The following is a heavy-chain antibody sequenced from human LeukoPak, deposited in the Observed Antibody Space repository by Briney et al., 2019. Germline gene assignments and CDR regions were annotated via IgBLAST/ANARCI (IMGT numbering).Heavy chain of an antibody. J-gene: IGHJ5*02. CDR1: GGSISSYY. CDR3: AREEAGIAAAGTEYNWFDP. Sequence: SETLSLTCTVSGGSISSYYWSWIRQPPGKGLEWIGYIYYSGSTNYNPSLKSQVTISVDTSKNQFSLKLSSVTAADTAVYYCAREEAGIAAAGTEYNWFDPWGQGTLVTVSS. CDR2: IYYSGST. D-gene: IGHD6-13*01. V-gene: IGHV4-59*01.